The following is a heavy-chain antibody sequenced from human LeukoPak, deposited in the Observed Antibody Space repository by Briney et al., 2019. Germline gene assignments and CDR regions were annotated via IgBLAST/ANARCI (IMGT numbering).Heavy chain of an antibody. D-gene: IGHD3-22*01. J-gene: IGHJ4*02. CDR1: GFTFSSYA. CDR2: ISGSGGST. CDR3: ARRDGYYDSSGYYGLDY. Sequence: SGGSLRLSCAASGFTFSSYAMSWVRQAPGKGLEWVSAISGSGGSTYYADSVKGRFTISRDNSKNTLYLQMNSLRAEDTAVYYCARRDGYYDSSGYYGLDYWGQGTLVTVSS. V-gene: IGHV3-23*01.